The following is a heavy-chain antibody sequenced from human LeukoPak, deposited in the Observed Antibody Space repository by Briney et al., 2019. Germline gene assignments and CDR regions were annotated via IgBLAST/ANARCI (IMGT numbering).Heavy chain of an antibody. D-gene: IGHD3-3*01. CDR1: GGSFSGYY. Sequence: SETLSLTCAVYGGSFSGYYWSWIRQPPGKGLEWIGEINHSGSTNYNPSLKSRVTISVDTSKNQFSLKLSSVTAADTAVYYCAKSWGLWSGYFEGGIDYWGQGTLVTVSS. J-gene: IGHJ4*02. CDR3: AKSWGLWSGYFEGGIDY. CDR2: INHSGST. V-gene: IGHV4-34*01.